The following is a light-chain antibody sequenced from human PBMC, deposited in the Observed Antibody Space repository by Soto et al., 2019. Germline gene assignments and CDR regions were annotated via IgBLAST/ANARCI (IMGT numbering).Light chain of an antibody. CDR2: DAS. Sequence: EIVLTQSPATLSLSPGERATLSCRASQSISSYLAWYQQRPGQAPRLLIYDASNRATGIPARFSGSGSGTDFTLTISSLEPGDFAVYYCQQRTNWPLTFGGGTKAEIK. CDR3: QQRTNWPLT. V-gene: IGKV3-11*01. J-gene: IGKJ4*01. CDR1: QSISSY.